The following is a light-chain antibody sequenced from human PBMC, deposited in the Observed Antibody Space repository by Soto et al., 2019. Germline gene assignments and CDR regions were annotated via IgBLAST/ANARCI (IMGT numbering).Light chain of an antibody. CDR2: DVN. Sequence: QSALTQPPSASGSPGQSVAISCTGTSSDVGGYNYVSWYQQHPGKAPKLMIYDVNKRPSGVPDRFSGSKSGNTASLTVSGLKAEDEADYYCSSYAGSSNVFGTGTKLTVL. V-gene: IGLV2-8*01. J-gene: IGLJ1*01. CDR1: SSDVGGYNY. CDR3: SSYAGSSNV.